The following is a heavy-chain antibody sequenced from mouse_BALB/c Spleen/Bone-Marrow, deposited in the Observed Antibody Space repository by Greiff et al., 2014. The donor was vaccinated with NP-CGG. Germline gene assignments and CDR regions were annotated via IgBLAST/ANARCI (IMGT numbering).Heavy chain of an antibody. Sequence: VQLQQSGAELVKPGASVKLSCTASGFDIKDTYLHWVQQRPEQGLDWIGRIDPAIFTKYDPNFQGKATITADTSSNTAYLHLSSLTSEDTAVYYCASYRYGWYFDVWGAGTTVTVSS. D-gene: IGHD2-14*01. CDR1: GFDIKDTY. CDR3: ASYRYGWYFDV. CDR2: IDPAIFT. V-gene: IGHV14-3*02. J-gene: IGHJ1*01.